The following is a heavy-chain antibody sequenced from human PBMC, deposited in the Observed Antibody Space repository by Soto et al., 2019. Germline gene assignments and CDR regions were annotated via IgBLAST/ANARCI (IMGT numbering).Heavy chain of an antibody. V-gene: IGHV3-30-3*01. J-gene: IGHJ6*02. CDR2: ISYDGSNK. D-gene: IGHD6-19*01. CDR1: GFTFSSYA. Sequence: GGSLRLSCAASGFTFSSYAMHWVRQAPGKGLEWVAVISYDGSNKYYADSVKGRFTISRDNSKNTLYLQMNSLRAEDTAVYYCARDVYSSGWSYYYYGMDVWGQGTTVTVSS. CDR3: ARDVYSSGWSYYYYGMDV.